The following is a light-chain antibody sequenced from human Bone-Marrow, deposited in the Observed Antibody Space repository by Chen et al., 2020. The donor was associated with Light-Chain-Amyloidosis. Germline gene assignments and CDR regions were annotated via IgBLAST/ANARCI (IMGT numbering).Light chain of an antibody. CDR2: GSS. CDR3: QQYGTSPLT. V-gene: IGKV3-20*01. Sequence: EIVLTQTPGALSLSPGEGANLSCRASQTISSNYLTWYQQKFGQAPRLLIYGSSSRATGIPDRFTGSGSGTDFTLTIYRLEPEDFAMYYCQQYGTSPLTLGGGTKVEIK. CDR1: QTISSNY. J-gene: IGKJ4*01.